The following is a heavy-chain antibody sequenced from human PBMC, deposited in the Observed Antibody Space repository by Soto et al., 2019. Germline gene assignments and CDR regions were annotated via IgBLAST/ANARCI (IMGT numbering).Heavy chain of an antibody. D-gene: IGHD4-17*01. CDR3: ARVWTTLTNWFDP. J-gene: IGHJ5*02. CDR1: GGYISSNSYY. CDR2: ISYSGHT. Sequence: SETLSLTCTVSGGYISSNSYYWGWIRQSPEKGLEWIASISYSGHTYYTPSLKSRITMSVDTSKSQFSLKLSSVTAADTAVYYCARVWTTLTNWFDPWGQGTLVTVSS. V-gene: IGHV4-39*07.